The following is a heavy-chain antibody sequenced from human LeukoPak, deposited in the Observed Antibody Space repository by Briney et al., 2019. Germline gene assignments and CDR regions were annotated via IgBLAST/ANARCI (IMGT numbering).Heavy chain of an antibody. CDR3: ARAPLIAYCGGDCEYYFDY. J-gene: IGHJ4*02. CDR1: GYTFTSYG. D-gene: IGHD2-21*02. V-gene: IGHV1-18*01. Sequence: ASVKVSCKASGYTFTSYGISWVRQAPGQGLEWMGWISAYNGNTNYAQKLQGRVTMTTDTSTSTAYMELRSLRSDDTAVYYCARAPLIAYCGGDCEYYFDYWGQGTLVTVSS. CDR2: ISAYNGNT.